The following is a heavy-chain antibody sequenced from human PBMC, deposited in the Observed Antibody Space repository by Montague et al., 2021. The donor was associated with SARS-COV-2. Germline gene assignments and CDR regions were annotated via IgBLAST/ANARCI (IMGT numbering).Heavy chain of an antibody. J-gene: IGHJ4*02. D-gene: IGHD4-17*01. CDR2: IYDSGST. Sequence: SETLSLTCTASGGSIGAYYWSWIRQPPGKGLEWIGYIYDSGSTNYNPSLKGRVTISVDTSKNQFSLKLSSVTAADTAVYYCARENTVTTFGGPYYIDSWGQGTLVTVSA. V-gene: IGHV4-59*01. CDR3: ARENTVTTFGGPYYIDS. CDR1: GGSIGAYY.